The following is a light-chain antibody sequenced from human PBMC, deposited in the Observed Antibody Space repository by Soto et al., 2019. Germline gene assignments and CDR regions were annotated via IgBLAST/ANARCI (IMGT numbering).Light chain of an antibody. CDR3: QHYNNSPLT. CDR1: QSVSSN. Sequence: EIVLTQSPATLSVSPGERATLSCRASQSVSSNLAWYQQKPGQAPRLLIYGASTRAPGIPARFSGSGSGTEFTLTISSLQSEDFAVYYCQHYNNSPLTFGGGAKVEIK. CDR2: GAS. V-gene: IGKV3-15*01. J-gene: IGKJ4*01.